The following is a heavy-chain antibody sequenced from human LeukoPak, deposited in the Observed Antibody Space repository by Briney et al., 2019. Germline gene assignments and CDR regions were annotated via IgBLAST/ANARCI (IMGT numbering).Heavy chain of an antibody. V-gene: IGHV1-18*01. CDR1: GYTFTSYG. CDR2: ISAYNGNT. J-gene: IGHJ4*02. D-gene: IGHD6-6*01. CDR3: ARVFYPYSSSSLGFDY. Sequence: ASVKVSCKASGYTFTSYGISWVRQAPGQGLEWMGWISAYNGNTNYAQKLQGRVTMTTDTSTSTAYMELRSLRSDDTAVYYCARVFYPYSSSSLGFDYWGQGTLVTVSS.